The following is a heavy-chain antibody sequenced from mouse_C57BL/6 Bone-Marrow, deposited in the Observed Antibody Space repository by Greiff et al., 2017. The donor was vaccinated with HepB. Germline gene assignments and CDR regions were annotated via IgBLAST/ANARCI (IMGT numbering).Heavy chain of an antibody. D-gene: IGHD1-3*01. V-gene: IGHV1-82*01. CDR2: IYPGDGDT. CDR1: GYAFSSSW. J-gene: IGHJ1*03. Sequence: VQLQQSGPELVKPGASVKISCKASGYAFSSSWMNWVKQRPGKGLEWIGRIYPGDGDTNYNGKFKGKATLTADKSSSTAYMQLSSLTSEDSAVYFCAIYVSETAWCFDFWGKGTTVTVSS. CDR3: AIYVSETAWCFDF.